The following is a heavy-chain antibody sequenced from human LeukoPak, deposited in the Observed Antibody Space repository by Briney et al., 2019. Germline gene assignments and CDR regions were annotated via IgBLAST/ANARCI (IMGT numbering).Heavy chain of an antibody. Sequence: SETLSLTCAVYGGSFSGYYWSWIRQPPGKGLEWIGEINHSGSTNYNPSLKSRVTISVDTSKNQFSLKLSSVTAADTAVYYCASNAFVRGSYYAFDIWAKGQWSPSLQ. J-gene: IGHJ3*02. CDR3: ASNAFVRGSYYAFDI. D-gene: IGHD1-26*01. V-gene: IGHV4-34*01. CDR1: GGSFSGYY. CDR2: INHSGST.